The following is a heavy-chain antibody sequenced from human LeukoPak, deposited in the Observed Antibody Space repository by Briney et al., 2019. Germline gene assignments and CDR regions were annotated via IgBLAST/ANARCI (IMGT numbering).Heavy chain of an antibody. CDR1: GFTFSSYA. CDR2: ISYDGSNK. CDR3: ARDPIVGAEGYYFDY. J-gene: IGHJ4*02. Sequence: GGSLRLSCAASGFTFSSYAMHWVRQAPGKGLEWVAVISYDGSNKYYADSVKGRFTISRDNSKNTLYLQMNSLRAEDTAVYYCARDPIVGAEGYYFDYWGQGTLVTVSS. D-gene: IGHD1-26*01. V-gene: IGHV3-30-3*01.